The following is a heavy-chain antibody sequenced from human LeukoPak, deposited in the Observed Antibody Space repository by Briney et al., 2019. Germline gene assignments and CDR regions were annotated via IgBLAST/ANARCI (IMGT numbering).Heavy chain of an antibody. CDR3: ARDSYSSGWSSFDY. CDR1: GFTFSSYA. CDR2: ISYDGSNK. J-gene: IGHJ4*02. D-gene: IGHD6-19*01. Sequence: GGSLRLSCAASGFTFSSYAMHWVRQAPGKGLEWVAVISYDGSNKYYADSVKGRFTISRDNSKNTLYLQMNSLRAEDTAVYYCARDSYSSGWSSFDYWGQGTLVTVSS. V-gene: IGHV3-30-3*01.